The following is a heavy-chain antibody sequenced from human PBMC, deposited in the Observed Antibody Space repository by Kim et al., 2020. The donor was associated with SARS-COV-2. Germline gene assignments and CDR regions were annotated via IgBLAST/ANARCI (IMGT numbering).Heavy chain of an antibody. Sequence: SETLSLTCTVSGGSISSGGYYWSWIRQHPGKGLEWIGYIYYSESTYYNPSLKSRVTISVDTSKNQFSLKLSSVTAADTAVYYCARGKGSYPSYWYFDLWGRGTLVTVSS. V-gene: IGHV4-31*03. CDR1: GGSISSGGYY. CDR3: ARGKGSYPSYWYFDL. D-gene: IGHD3-10*01. CDR2: IYYSEST. J-gene: IGHJ2*01.